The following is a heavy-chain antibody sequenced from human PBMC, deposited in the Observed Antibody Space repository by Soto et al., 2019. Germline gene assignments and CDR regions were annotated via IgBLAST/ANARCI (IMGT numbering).Heavy chain of an antibody. CDR3: ARDGYYYGSGSYPYYYYGMDV. CDR2: IYSGGST. D-gene: IGHD3-10*01. Sequence: GGSLRLSCAASGFTFSNAWMSWVRQAPGKGLEWVSVIYSGGSTYYADSVKGRFTISRDNSKNTLYLQMNSLRAEDTAVYYCARDGYYYGSGSYPYYYYGMDVWGQGTTVTVSS. V-gene: IGHV3-66*01. J-gene: IGHJ6*02. CDR1: GFTFSNAW.